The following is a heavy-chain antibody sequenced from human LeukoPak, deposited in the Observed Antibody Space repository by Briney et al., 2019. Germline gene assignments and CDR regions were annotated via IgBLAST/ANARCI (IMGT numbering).Heavy chain of an antibody. CDR2: LRGDGST. Sequence: GGSLRLSCAASGFTFSSYAMSWVRQAPARGLEWVSSLRGDGSTFYADSVKGRFTLSRDESRNTVYLQMNNLRVEDTAVYYCTRGPRNDPWGQGTLVIVSS. CDR3: TRGPRNDP. V-gene: IGHV3-23*01. J-gene: IGHJ5*02. D-gene: IGHD1-14*01. CDR1: GFTFSSYA.